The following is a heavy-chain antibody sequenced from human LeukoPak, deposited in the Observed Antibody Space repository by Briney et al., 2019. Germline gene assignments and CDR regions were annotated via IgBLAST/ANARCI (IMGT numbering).Heavy chain of an antibody. V-gene: IGHV1-18*01. CDR2: ISAYHGNT. CDR3: AREIGMVRGGKPRKYGMDV. D-gene: IGHD3-10*01. CDR1: GYTFTSYG. Sequence: GAAVKVSCKASGYTFTSYGISWVRQAPGQGLEWMGWISAYHGNTNYAQKLQLRQAMTPDTSTSTAYMELRSLRSDDTAVYYCAREIGMVRGGKPRKYGMDVWGQGTTVPVSS. J-gene: IGHJ6*01.